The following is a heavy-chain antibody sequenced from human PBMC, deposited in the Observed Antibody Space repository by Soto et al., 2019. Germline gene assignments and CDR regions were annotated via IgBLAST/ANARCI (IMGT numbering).Heavy chain of an antibody. D-gene: IGHD5-18*01. CDR2: ISWNSGSI. Sequence: EVQLVESGGGLLQPGRSLRLSCAASGFTCDDYAMHWVRQAPGKGLEWVSGISWNSGSIGYADSVKGRFTISRDNAKNSLYLQMNSLRAEDTALYYCAKDSGYSYGQGWFDPWGQGTLVTVSS. CDR1: GFTCDDYA. J-gene: IGHJ5*02. V-gene: IGHV3-9*01. CDR3: AKDSGYSYGQGWFDP.